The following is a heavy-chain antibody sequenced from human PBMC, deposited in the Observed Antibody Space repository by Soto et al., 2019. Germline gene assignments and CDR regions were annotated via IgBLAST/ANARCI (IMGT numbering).Heavy chain of an antibody. CDR1: GGTFSTYT. V-gene: IGHV1-69*05. D-gene: IGHD2-21*02. Sequence: ASVKVSCKASGGTFSTYTMSWVRQAPGQGLEWMGGIIPMFGTTTYAENFQGRVTITRDTSASTAYMELSSLRSEDTAVYYCARSIVVVTALDYWGQGTLVTVSS. CDR2: IIPMFGTT. J-gene: IGHJ4*02. CDR3: ARSIVVVTALDY.